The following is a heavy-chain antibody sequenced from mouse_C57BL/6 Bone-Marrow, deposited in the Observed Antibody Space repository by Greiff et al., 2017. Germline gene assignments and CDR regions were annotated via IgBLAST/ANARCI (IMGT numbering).Heavy chain of an antibody. CDR2: IYPRSGNT. CDR3: ARSGYDGYYGGAY. D-gene: IGHD2-3*01. CDR1: GYTFTSYG. V-gene: IGHV1-81*01. J-gene: IGHJ3*01. Sequence: QVQLQQSGAELARPGASVKLSCKASGYTFTSYGISWVKQRTGQGLEWIGEIYPRSGNTYYNEKFKGKATLTADKSSSTAYMGLRSLTSEDSAVYFCARSGYDGYYGGAYWGQGTLVTVSA.